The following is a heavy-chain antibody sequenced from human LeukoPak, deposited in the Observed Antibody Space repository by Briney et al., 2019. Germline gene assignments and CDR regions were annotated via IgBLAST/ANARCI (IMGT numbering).Heavy chain of an antibody. CDR2: IYYTGST. CDR3: ANQQWLATGNWFDP. J-gene: IGHJ5*02. D-gene: IGHD6-19*01. V-gene: IGHV4-39*01. CDR1: GGSISSSSHY. Sequence: SETLSLTCTVSGGSISSSSHYWGWIRQPPGKGLEWIGSIYYTGSTSYNPSLKSRVTISVDTSKNQFSLKLSSVTAADTAVYYCANQQWLATGNWFDPWGQGTLVTVSS.